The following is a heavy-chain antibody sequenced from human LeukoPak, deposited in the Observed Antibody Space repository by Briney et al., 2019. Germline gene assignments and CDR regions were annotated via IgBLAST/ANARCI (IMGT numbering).Heavy chain of an antibody. CDR2: ISSSSSYI. CDR3: ARARGAYGMDV. J-gene: IGHJ6*02. CDR1: GFTFSSYS. V-gene: IGHV3-21*01. D-gene: IGHD5-24*01. Sequence: GGSLRLSCAASGFTFSSYSMNWVRQAPGKGLEWVSSISSSSSYIYYADSVKGRFTISRDNAKNSLYLQMNSLRAEDTAVYYCARARGAYGMDVWGQGTTVTVSS.